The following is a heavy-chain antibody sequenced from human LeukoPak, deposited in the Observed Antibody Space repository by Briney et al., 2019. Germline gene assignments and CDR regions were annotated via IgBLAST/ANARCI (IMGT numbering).Heavy chain of an antibody. J-gene: IGHJ4*02. D-gene: IGHD3-22*01. Sequence: GGSLRLSCAASEFTFSIYAMSWVRQAPGRGLEWVASITSTGESTWYAGSVKGRFTISRDNSKYTVYLQMNRLRAEDTAIYYCAKDRPNYFGTNGHYYRRDGDFWGQGTLVTVSS. CDR1: EFTFSIYA. CDR3: AKDRPNYFGTNGHYYRRDGDF. CDR2: ITSTGEST. V-gene: IGHV3-23*01.